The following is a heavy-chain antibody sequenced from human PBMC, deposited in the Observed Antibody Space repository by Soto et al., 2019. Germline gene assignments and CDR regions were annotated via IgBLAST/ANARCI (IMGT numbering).Heavy chain of an antibody. J-gene: IGHJ6*02. CDR1: VFTFKNDA. CDR3: ARDQDTVFGVVIRGIINYYYYYGMDV. D-gene: IGHD3-3*01. CDR2: ISGSGFGI. Sequence: GGSLRLSCSASVFTFKNDAMTWFRQAPGKGLEWVAGISGSGFGIYYADSVKGRFTISRDNLKNTLYLQMNNLTVEDTAVYYCARDQDTVFGVVIRGIINYYYYYGMDVWGQGTMVTVS. V-gene: IGHV3-23*01.